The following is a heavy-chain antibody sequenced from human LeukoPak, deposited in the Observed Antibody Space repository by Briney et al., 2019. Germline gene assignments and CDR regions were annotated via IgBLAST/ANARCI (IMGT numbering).Heavy chain of an antibody. CDR1: GGSISRYY. CDR2: IYYSGST. CDR3: AIHDMDVAVAGLDYFDC. D-gene: IGHD6-13*01. V-gene: IGHV4-59*08. Sequence: SETLSLTCTVSGGSISRYYWSWIRQPPGKGLEWIGYIYYSGSTNYNPSLKSRVTISVDTSKNQFSLKLSSVTAADTAVYYCAIHDMDVAVAGLDYFDCWGQGTLVTVSS. J-gene: IGHJ4*02.